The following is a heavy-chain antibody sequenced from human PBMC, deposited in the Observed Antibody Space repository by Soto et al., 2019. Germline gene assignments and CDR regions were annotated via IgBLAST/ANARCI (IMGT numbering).Heavy chain of an antibody. J-gene: IGHJ6*02. CDR3: ARAHYSGYDSFYYYSYGMDV. CDR2: IYTSGGT. Sequence: SETLSLTCTVSGGSISSYYWSWIRQPAGKGLEWIGRIYTSGGTNYNPSLKSRVTMSVDTSKNQFSLKLSSVTAADTAVYYCARAHYSGYDSFYYYSYGMDVWGQGTTVT. V-gene: IGHV4-4*07. CDR1: GGSISSYY. D-gene: IGHD5-12*01.